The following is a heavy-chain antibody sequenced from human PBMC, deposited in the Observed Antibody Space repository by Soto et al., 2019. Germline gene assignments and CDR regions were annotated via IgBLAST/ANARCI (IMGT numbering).Heavy chain of an antibody. D-gene: IGHD6-13*01. V-gene: IGHV1-46*01. Sequence: ASVKVSCKASGYTFTSYYMHWVRQAPGQGLEWMGIINPSGGSTSYAQKFQGRVTMTRDTSTSTVYMELSSLRSEDTAVYYCARDREYSSSWLHYYYYGMDVWGQGTTVTVSS. CDR3: ARDREYSSSWLHYYYYGMDV. J-gene: IGHJ6*02. CDR2: INPSGGST. CDR1: GYTFTSYY.